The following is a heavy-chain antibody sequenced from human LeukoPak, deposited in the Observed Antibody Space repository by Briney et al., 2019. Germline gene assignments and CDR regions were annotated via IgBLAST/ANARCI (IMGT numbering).Heavy chain of an antibody. V-gene: IGHV3-48*01. Sequence: GGSLRLSCAASGFTFSSYSMNWVRQAPGKGLEWVSYISSSSSAIYYADSVKGRFTISRDNAKNSLYLQMNSLRAEDTAVYYCARKVLAYCGGDCHSASLDYWGQGTLVTVSS. CDR2: ISSSSSAI. CDR1: GFTFSSYS. J-gene: IGHJ4*02. D-gene: IGHD2-21*02. CDR3: ARKVLAYCGGDCHSASLDY.